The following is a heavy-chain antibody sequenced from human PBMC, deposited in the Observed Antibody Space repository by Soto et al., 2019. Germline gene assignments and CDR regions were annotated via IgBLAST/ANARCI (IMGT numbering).Heavy chain of an antibody. D-gene: IGHD6-13*01. CDR1: GLSVSNNY. CDR3: AKRQQLVRYYYGLDV. Sequence: VQLVESGGGLIQPGGSLRLSCAASGLSVSNNYMNCVRQAPGKGLEWVSSLSGGDNPEYADSVKGRFTISRDNSRNTLFLQMNNLRADDTAVYYCAKRQQLVRYYYGLDVWGQGTTVTVSS. V-gene: IGHV3-53*01. J-gene: IGHJ6*02. CDR2: LSGGDNP.